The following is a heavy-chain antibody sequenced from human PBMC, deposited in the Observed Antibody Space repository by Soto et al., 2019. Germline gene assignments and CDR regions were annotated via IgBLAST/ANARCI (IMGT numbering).Heavy chain of an antibody. CDR1: SDSISSYY. J-gene: IGHJ4*02. CDR2: TDYSGNT. D-gene: IGHD6-19*01. Sequence: QVQLQESGPGLVRPSETLSLTCTVSSDSISSYYWIWIRQSPGKGLEWIGYTDYSGNTNYNPSLKSRVTISGDTSKTQFSLRLSPVTAADTAVYYCARAVGDPLYYLDYWGQGTLVTVSS. V-gene: IGHV4-59*08. CDR3: ARAVGDPLYYLDY.